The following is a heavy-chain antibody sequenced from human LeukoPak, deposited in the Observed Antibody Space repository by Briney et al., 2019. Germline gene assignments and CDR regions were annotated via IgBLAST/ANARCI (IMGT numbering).Heavy chain of an antibody. J-gene: IGHJ4*02. D-gene: IGHD3-22*01. V-gene: IGHV4-34*01. CDR3: ARVGYYYDSSGPY. CDR1: GGSFSGYY. CDR2: INHSGST. Sequence: SETLSLTCAVYGGSFSGYYWSWIRRPPGKGLEWIGEINHSGSTNYNPSLKSRVTISVDTSKNQFSLKLSSVTAADTAVYYCARVGYYYDSSGPYWGQGTLVTVSS.